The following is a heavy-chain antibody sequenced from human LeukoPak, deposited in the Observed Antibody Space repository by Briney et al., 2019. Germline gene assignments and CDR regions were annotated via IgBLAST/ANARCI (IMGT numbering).Heavy chain of an antibody. CDR1: GYTFTGYY. J-gene: IGHJ5*02. D-gene: IGHD3-10*01. CDR3: ARAPPYYGSGRDNWFDP. V-gene: IGHV1-2*02. CDR2: INPNSGGT. Sequence: GASVKVSCKASGYTFTGYYMHWVRQAPGQGLEWMGWINPNSGGTNYAQKFQGRVTMTRDTSISTAYMELSRLRSDDTAVYYCARAPPYYGSGRDNWFDPWGQGTLVTVSS.